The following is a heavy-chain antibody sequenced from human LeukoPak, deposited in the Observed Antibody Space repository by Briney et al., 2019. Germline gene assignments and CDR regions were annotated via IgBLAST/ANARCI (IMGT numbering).Heavy chain of an antibody. CDR3: ARIKRFAFDI. J-gene: IGHJ3*02. V-gene: IGHV4-4*09. CDR1: GGSISSYY. Sequence: SETLSLTCTVSGGSISSYYWRWIRQPPGKGLEWIGYIYTSGSTNYNPSLKSRVTISVDTSKNQFSLKLSTVTAADTAVYYCARIKRFAFDIWGQGTMVTVSS. CDR2: IYTSGST.